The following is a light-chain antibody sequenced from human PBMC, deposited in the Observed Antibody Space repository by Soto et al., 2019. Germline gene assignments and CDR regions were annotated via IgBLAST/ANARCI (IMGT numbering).Light chain of an antibody. CDR2: GNS. CDR1: SSNIGAGYD. V-gene: IGLV1-40*01. J-gene: IGLJ7*01. Sequence: QSVLTQPPSVSWAPGQRVTLSCTGSSSNIGAGYDVHWYQQLPGTAPKLLIYGNSNRPSGVPDRFSGSKSGTSASLAITGLQAEDEADYYCQSYDSSLSGAVFGGGTQLTVL. CDR3: QSYDSSLSGAV.